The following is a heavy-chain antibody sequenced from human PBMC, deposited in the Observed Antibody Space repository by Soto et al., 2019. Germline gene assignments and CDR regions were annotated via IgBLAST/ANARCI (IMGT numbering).Heavy chain of an antibody. CDR3: ARVRITMVRGVIFDY. D-gene: IGHD3-10*01. V-gene: IGHV4-59*01. CDR1: GGSISSYY. Sequence: SETLSLTCTVSGGSISSYYWSWIRQPLGKGLEWIGYIYYSGSTNYNPSLKSRVTISVDTSKNQFSLKLSSVTAADTAVYYCARVRITMVRGVIFDYWGQGTLVTVSS. J-gene: IGHJ4*02. CDR2: IYYSGST.